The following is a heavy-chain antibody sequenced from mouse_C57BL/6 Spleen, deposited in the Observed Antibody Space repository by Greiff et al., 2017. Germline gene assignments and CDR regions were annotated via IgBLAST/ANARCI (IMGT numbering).Heavy chain of an antibody. V-gene: IGHV1-81*01. CDR2: IYSRSGNT. J-gene: IGHJ1*03. Sequence: QVQLLQSGAELARPGASVKLSCKASGFTFTSYGISWVQQSTGQGLEWIGDIYSRSGNTYYIEQFKGQFTLSADKSSSTAYRELRSRTSEDSAVYFCARRCGSTLGYFDVWGTGTTVTVAS. CDR1: GFTFTSYG. D-gene: IGHD1-1*01. CDR3: ARRCGSTLGYFDV.